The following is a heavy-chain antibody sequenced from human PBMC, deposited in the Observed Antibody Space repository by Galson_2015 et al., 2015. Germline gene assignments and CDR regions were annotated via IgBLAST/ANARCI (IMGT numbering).Heavy chain of an antibody. J-gene: IGHJ4*02. CDR2: INVYNGNI. CDR3: ARDEQSDQDYGC. V-gene: IGHV1-18*01. CDR1: GYSFSKYG. D-gene: IGHD4-17*01. Sequence: SVKVSCKASGYSFSKYGVSWVRQAPGQGLEWMGWINVYNGNIIYGQKFRGRVTMTTDTSTSTAYMELRSLTSDDTAVYYCARDEQSDQDYGCWGQGTLVSVSS.